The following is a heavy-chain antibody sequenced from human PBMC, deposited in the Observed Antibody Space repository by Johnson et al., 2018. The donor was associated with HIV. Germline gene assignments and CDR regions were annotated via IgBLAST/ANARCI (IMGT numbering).Heavy chain of an antibody. J-gene: IGHJ3*02. CDR3: ARGGEKGAFDI. D-gene: IGHD7-27*01. V-gene: IGHV3-20*04. CDR1: GFTFDDYG. CDR2: INWNGGST. Sequence: VQLVESGGDLVQPGGSLRLSCAASGFTFDDYGMSWVRQAPGKGLEWVSGINWNGGSTGYADSVKGRFTILRDDSKNSLYLQMNSLKTEDTAVYYCARGGEKGAFDIWGQGTMVTVSS.